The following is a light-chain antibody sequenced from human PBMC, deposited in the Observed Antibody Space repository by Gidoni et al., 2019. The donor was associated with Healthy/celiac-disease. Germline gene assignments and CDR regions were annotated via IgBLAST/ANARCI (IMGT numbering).Light chain of an antibody. J-gene: IGLJ2*01. CDR1: SSDVVGYNY. CDR2: EVS. Sequence: QSALTHPPSASGSPGQSVNISCTGTSSDVVGYNYGSWYQQHPGKAPKLMIYEVSTRPSGVPDRFSGSKSGNTASLTVSGLQAEDEADYYCSSYAGSNNFVFGGGTKLTVL. V-gene: IGLV2-8*01. CDR3: SSYAGSNNFV.